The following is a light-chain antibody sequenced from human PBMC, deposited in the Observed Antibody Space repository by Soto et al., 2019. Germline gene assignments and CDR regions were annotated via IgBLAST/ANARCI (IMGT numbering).Light chain of an antibody. Sequence: DIPMPQSPSSLSESILGRVPIXGRASQTISSHLNWYQQKPGKAPKLLIYAASSLHSGVPSRFSGSGSGTDFTLSISSLQAEDFATYYCQQSYTTPLTFGGGTKVDIK. CDR3: QQSYTTPLT. CDR1: QTISSH. V-gene: IGKV1-39*01. CDR2: AAS. J-gene: IGKJ4*01.